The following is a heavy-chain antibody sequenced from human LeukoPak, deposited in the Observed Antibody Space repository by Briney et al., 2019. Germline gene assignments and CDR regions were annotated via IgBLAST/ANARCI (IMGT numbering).Heavy chain of an antibody. CDR1: GGSINSFY. V-gene: IGHV4-4*07. CDR2: IYTTGST. J-gene: IGHJ4*02. D-gene: IGHD3-22*01. Sequence: SETLSLTCTVSGGSINSFYWSWIRQPAGKGLEWIGRIYTTGSTNYNPSLKSRVTMSVDTSKNQFSLNLSSVTAADTAVYYCASSYYDSSGPFDYWGQGTLVTVSS. CDR3: ASSYYDSSGPFDY.